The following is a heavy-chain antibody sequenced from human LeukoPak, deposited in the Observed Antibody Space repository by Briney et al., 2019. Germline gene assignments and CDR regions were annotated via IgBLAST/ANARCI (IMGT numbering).Heavy chain of an antibody. CDR1: GYTFTGYY. CDR3: ARDTITVTTPYFDH. CDR2: INSDSGGT. V-gene: IGHV1-2*02. J-gene: IGHJ4*02. D-gene: IGHD4-17*01. Sequence: ASVKVSCKASGYTFTGYYIDWVRQAPGQGLEWMGWINSDSGGTNYAQKFQGRVTMTRDTSTSTAYMELSSLRSDDTAFYYCARDTITVTTPYFDHWGQGTLVTVPS.